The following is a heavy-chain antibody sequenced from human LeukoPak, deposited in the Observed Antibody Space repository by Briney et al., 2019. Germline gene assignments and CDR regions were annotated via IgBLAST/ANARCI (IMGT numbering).Heavy chain of an antibody. Sequence: SETLSLTCTVSGVSITNYYWSWIRQPPEKGLEWVGYTYYSGSTNYNPSLKSRLTISADTSRGQFSPKLSSVTAADTAVYYCASGEAAAGGYVDYWGQGILVIVSS. D-gene: IGHD6-13*01. V-gene: IGHV4-59*08. CDR1: GVSITNYY. CDR2: TYYSGST. J-gene: IGHJ4*02. CDR3: ASGEAAAGGYVDY.